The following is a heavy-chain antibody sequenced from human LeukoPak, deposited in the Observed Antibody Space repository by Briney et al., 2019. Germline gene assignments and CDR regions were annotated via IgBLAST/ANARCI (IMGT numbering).Heavy chain of an antibody. CDR1: GLAFSTYA. CDR3: AKSFHTGTTFLDY. J-gene: IGHJ4*02. CDR2: ISSGGST. V-gene: IGHV3-23*01. Sequence: GGSLRLSCAASGLAFSTYATTWVRQAPGKGLEWVSSISSGGSTHYAESVKGRFTISRDNSKNTLYLQMNSLRVEDTAVYYCAKSFHTGTTFLDYWGLGTLVTVSS. D-gene: IGHD4-17*01.